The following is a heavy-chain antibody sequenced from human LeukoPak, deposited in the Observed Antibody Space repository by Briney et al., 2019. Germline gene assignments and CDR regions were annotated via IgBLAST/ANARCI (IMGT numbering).Heavy chain of an antibody. Sequence: GESLQISFQGSGXSFPNNWIGWVRQMPGNGLEWMGIIYPGDSDTRYSPSFQGQVSISADKSISTAYLQWSSLKASDTAMYYCARQVIGGYYVDYWGQGTLVTVSS. CDR3: ARQVIGGYYVDY. CDR2: IYPGDSDT. V-gene: IGHV5-51*01. D-gene: IGHD5-12*01. J-gene: IGHJ4*02. CDR1: GXSFPNNW.